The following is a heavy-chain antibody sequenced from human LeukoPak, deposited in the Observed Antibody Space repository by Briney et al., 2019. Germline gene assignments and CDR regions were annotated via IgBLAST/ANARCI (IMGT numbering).Heavy chain of an antibody. CDR2: IHYSGST. Sequence: SETLSLTCIVSGGSISSGAYYWSWPRQLPGKGLEWIGYIHYSGSTYYNTSLKSRVSISVDTSKNQLSLKLSSVTAADTALYFCARDSGYDSSGFYYGGFDPWGQGTLVTVSS. CDR1: GGSISSGAYY. V-gene: IGHV4-31*03. J-gene: IGHJ5*02. D-gene: IGHD3-22*01. CDR3: ARDSGYDSSGFYYGGFDP.